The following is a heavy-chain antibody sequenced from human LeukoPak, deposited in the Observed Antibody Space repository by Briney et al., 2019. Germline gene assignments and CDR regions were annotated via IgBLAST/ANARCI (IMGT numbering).Heavy chain of an antibody. CDR1: GGSISSSNW. CDR3: ARVGTITMVRGVITV. D-gene: IGHD3-10*01. V-gene: IGHV4-4*02. J-gene: IGHJ4*02. Sequence: PSETLSLTCAVSGGSISSSNWWSWVRQPPGKGLEWIGEINHSGSTNYNPSLKSRVTISVDTSKNQFSLKLSSVTAADTAVYYCARVGTITMVRGVITVWGQGTLVTVSS. CDR2: INHSGST.